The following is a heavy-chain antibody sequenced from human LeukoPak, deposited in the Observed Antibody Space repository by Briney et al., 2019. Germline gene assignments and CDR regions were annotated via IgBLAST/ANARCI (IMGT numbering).Heavy chain of an antibody. J-gene: IGHJ4*02. CDR2: MSGSGTTI. V-gene: IGHV3-11*01. Sequence: GGSLRLSCAASGLTFSDYYMTWIRQAPGKGLEWISYMSGSGTTIYYADSVKGRFTISRDNAKNSLYLQMNSLRAEDTAVYYCVRDVDDYDHHRGDSWGQGTLVTVSS. D-gene: IGHD4-17*01. CDR3: VRDVDDYDHHRGDS. CDR1: GLTFSDYY.